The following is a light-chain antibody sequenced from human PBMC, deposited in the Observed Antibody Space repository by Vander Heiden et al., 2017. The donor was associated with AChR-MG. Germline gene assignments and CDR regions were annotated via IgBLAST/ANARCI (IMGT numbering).Light chain of an antibody. CDR2: GAS. CDR3: QHYNTCPPIG. V-gene: IGKV3-15*01. Sequence: EIVMTQSPTTPSVTPGERATLSCRAKQTVSSNVAWYQQKPDQAPRLLNDGASTRATDIPARCSGSGSETEFTLTISSLQSEDFAVYYCQHYNTCPPIGFGQGTRLDI. J-gene: IGKJ5*01. CDR1: QTVSSN.